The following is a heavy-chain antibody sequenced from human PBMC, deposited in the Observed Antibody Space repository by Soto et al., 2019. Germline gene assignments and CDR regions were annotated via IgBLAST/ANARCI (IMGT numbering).Heavy chain of an antibody. J-gene: IGHJ4*02. D-gene: IGHD6-19*01. CDR3: VTGRGSRSGWHGM. CDR2: TYYRSKWYN. Sequence: SETLSLTCAISGDSDSSNSVAWNWVRQSPSRGLEWLGRTYYRSKWYNAYSVSVKSRITINPETSKNQSSLQLKSVTPAYTAVHYRVTGRGSRSGWHGMWGQGIHVSVS. CDR1: GDSDSSNSVA. V-gene: IGHV6-1*01.